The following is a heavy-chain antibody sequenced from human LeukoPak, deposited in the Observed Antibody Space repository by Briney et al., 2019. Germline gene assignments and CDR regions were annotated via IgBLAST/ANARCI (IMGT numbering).Heavy chain of an antibody. J-gene: IGHJ4*02. V-gene: IGHV4-38-2*02. CDR3: ARSEGYYGLGSYSY. Sequence: SETLSLTCTVSGYSISSGYYWGWIRQPPGKGLEWIGSIYHSGSTYYNPSLKSRVTISVDTSKNQFSLKLSSVTAADTAVYYCARSEGYYGLGSYSYWGQGTLVTVSS. CDR1: GYSISSGYY. D-gene: IGHD3-10*01. CDR2: IYHSGST.